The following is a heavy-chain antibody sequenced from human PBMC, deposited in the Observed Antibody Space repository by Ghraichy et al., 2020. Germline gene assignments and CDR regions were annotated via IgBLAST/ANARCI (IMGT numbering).Heavy chain of an antibody. V-gene: IGHV3-30*02. CDR1: GFTFSGYG. Sequence: GESLRLSCAASGFTFSGYGMHWVRQAPGKGLEWVAFIRYDGSNKYYADSVKGRFTISRDNSKNTLYLQMNSLRAEDTAVYYCAKRPPSDYYYMDVWGKGTTVTVSS. CDR2: IRYDGSNK. J-gene: IGHJ6*03. CDR3: AKRPPSDYYYMDV.